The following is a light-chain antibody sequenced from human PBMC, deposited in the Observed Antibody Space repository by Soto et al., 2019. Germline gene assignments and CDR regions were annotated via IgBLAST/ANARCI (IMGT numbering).Light chain of an antibody. J-gene: IGKJ2*01. Sequence: EIVLTQSPATLSLSPGERATLSCRASQSVSSYLAWYQQKPGQAPRLLIYDASNRATGIPARFSGSGSGTDFTRTIISLEPEDFAVYYCQKRSNWPQRYTFGQGTKLEIK. CDR3: QKRSNWPQRYT. CDR2: DAS. V-gene: IGKV3-11*01. CDR1: QSVSSY.